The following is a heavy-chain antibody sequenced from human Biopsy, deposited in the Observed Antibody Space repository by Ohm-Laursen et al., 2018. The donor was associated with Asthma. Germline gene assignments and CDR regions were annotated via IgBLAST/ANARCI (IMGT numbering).Heavy chain of an antibody. Sequence: GTLSLTCSLSSGSGGYMRSGNYYWGRIRQPPGKGLEWIGSIYYSGTTYYNPSLGSRVTVSANTSKNQFSLKLTSVTAADTAVYYCVRGSSSWHHGPFHYYYGLDVWGQGTTATVSS. CDR1: SGSGGYMRSGNYY. CDR2: IYYSGTT. CDR3: VRGSSSWHHGPFHYYYGLDV. V-gene: IGHV4-39*01. D-gene: IGHD6-13*01. J-gene: IGHJ6*02.